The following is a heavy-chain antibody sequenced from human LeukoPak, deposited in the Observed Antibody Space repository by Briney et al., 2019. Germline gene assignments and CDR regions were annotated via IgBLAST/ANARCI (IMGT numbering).Heavy chain of an antibody. CDR1: GGSISSSSYY. CDR2: IYYSGST. V-gene: IGHV4-39*01. D-gene: IGHD5-24*01. CDR3: ARLKGRDYFQH. Sequence: SETLSLTCTVSGGSISSSSYYCGWMRQPPGKGLEWIGSIYYSGSTYYNPSLKSRVTLSVDTSKNQFSLKLSSVTAADTAVYYCARLKGRDYFQHWGQGTLVTVS. J-gene: IGHJ1*01.